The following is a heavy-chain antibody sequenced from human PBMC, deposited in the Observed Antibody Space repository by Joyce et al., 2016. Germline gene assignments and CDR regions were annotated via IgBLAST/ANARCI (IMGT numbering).Heavy chain of an antibody. V-gene: IGHV3-23*01. CDR2: ISSAGGST. D-gene: IGHD2-2*01. Sequence: EVQLLESGGGLVLPGGSLRLSCAASGLSLNNYAMIWVRQAPGKGREGVSFISSAGGSTEYADSVKGQFTISRDNSKNIVYLKMNSLRAADTAVYYCAKGGASPYVFDYWGQGTLVTVSS. J-gene: IGHJ4*02. CDR3: AKGGASPYVFDY. CDR1: GLSLNNYA.